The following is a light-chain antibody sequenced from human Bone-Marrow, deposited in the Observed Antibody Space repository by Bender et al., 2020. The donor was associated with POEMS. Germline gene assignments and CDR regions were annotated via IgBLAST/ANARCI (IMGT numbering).Light chain of an antibody. J-gene: IGLJ2*01. CDR2: DVN. V-gene: IGLV2-11*01. CDR1: RSDVGYYNY. CDR3: SSYTGINDFAA. Sequence: QSALTQPRSVSASPGQSVTISCAGGRSDVGYYNYVSWYQQYPGKAPKLMIYDVNKRPSGVPDRFSGSKSDNTASLTVSGLQADDEADYYCSSYTGINDFAAFGGGTKLTVL.